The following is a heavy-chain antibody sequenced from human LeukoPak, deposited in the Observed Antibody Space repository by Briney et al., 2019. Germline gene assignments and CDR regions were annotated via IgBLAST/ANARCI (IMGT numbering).Heavy chain of an antibody. CDR3: TREQDREASATVVGDY. D-gene: IGHD4-23*01. CDR2: ISTGTYI. CDR1: GFTFSRFE. J-gene: IGHJ4*02. V-gene: IGHV3-48*03. Sequence: GGSLRLSCVASGFTFSRFEMNWVRQAPGKGLEWISHISTGTYIAYTGSVKGRFTISRDNAKNSLFLQMNSLRAEDTAVYYCTREQDREASATVVGDYWGQGTLVTVSS.